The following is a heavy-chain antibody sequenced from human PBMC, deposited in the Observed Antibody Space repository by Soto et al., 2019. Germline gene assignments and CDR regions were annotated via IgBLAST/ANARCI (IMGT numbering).Heavy chain of an antibody. D-gene: IGHD3-22*01. CDR3: ASTANPYDSSGYYPNWFDP. CDR1: GYTFTYRY. Sequence: SVKVSCKASGYTFTYRYLHWVRQAPGQALEWMGWITPFNGNTNYAQKFQDRVTITRDRSMSTAYMELSSLRSEDTAMYYCASTANPYDSSGYYPNWFDPWGQGTLVTVSS. V-gene: IGHV1-45*02. CDR2: ITPFNGNT. J-gene: IGHJ5*02.